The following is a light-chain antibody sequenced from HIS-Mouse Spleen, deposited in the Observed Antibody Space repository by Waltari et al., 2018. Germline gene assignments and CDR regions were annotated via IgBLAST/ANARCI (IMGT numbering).Light chain of an antibody. V-gene: IGLV3-10*01. Sequence: SYELTQPPSVSVPPGQTARITCPGDALPKNYAYWYQQKSGQAPVLVIYEDSKRPSGIPERFSGSSSGTMATLTISGAQVEDEADYYCYSTDSSGNHRVFGGGTKLTVL. CDR1: ALPKNY. J-gene: IGLJ2*01. CDR2: EDS. CDR3: YSTDSSGNHRV.